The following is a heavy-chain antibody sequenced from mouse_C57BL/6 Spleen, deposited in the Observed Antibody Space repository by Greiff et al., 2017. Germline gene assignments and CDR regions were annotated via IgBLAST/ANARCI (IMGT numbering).Heavy chain of an antibody. CDR3: ARTTVYGSSGAMDY. CDR1: GYTFTSYW. V-gene: IGHV1-50*01. CDR2: IDPSDSYT. D-gene: IGHD1-1*01. J-gene: IGHJ4*01. Sequence: VQLQQPGAELVKPGASVKLSCKASGYTFTSYWMQWVKQRPGQGLAWIGEIDPSDSYTNYNQKFKGKSTLTVDTSSSTAYMQLSSLTSEDSAVYYCARTTVYGSSGAMDYGGQGTSVTVSS.